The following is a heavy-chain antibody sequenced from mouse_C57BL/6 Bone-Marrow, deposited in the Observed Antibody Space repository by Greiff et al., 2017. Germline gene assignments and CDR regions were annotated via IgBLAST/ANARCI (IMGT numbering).Heavy chain of an antibody. CDR3: TFYDWRFAY. Sequence: EVKVEESGGGLVQPGGSMKLSCVASGFTFSNYWMNWVRQSPEKGLEWVAQIRLKSDNYATHYAESVKGRFTISRDDSKSSVYLQMNNLRAEDTGIYYCTFYDWRFAYWGQGTLVTVSA. CDR1: GFTFSNYW. J-gene: IGHJ3*01. D-gene: IGHD2-3*01. V-gene: IGHV6-3*01. CDR2: IRLKSDNYAT.